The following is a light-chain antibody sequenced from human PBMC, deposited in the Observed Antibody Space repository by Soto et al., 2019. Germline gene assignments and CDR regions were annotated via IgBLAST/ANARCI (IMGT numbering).Light chain of an antibody. CDR2: EVN. V-gene: IGLV2-8*01. CDR3: SSYAGSNNLV. J-gene: IGLJ3*02. CDR1: SSDVGGYNF. Sequence: QSVLTQPPSASGSPGQSVTISCTGTSSDVGGYNFVSWYQQHPDKAPKLMIYEVNKRPSGVPDRFSGSKSGNTASLTVSGLQAEDEADYYCSSYAGSNNLVFGGGTKLTVL.